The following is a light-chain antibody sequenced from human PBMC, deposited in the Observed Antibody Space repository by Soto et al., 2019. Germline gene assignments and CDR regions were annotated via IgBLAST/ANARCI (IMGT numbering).Light chain of an antibody. V-gene: IGKV3-15*01. J-gene: IGKJ1*01. CDR2: GAS. CDR1: QSVSSN. CDR3: QQYNFLPT. Sequence: EMVMTQSPSTLSVSPGERATLSCRASQSVSSNLAWYQQRPGQAPRLLIYGASTRATGIPARFSGSGSGTRFTLTISSLQSEDFAVYYCQQYNFLPTFGQGTKVDIK.